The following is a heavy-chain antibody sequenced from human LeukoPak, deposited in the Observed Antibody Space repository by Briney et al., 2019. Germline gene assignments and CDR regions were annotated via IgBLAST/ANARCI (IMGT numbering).Heavy chain of an antibody. CDR1: GFTFSSYA. J-gene: IGHJ4*02. V-gene: IGHV3-30*01. Sequence: GGSLRPSCAASGFTFSSYAMHWVRQAPGKGLEWVAVISYDGSNKYYADSVKGRFTISRDNSKNTLYLQMNSLRAEDTAVYYCARDPLPYCSGGSCYYFDYWGQGTLVTVSS. CDR3: ARDPLPYCSGGSCYYFDY. CDR2: ISYDGSNK. D-gene: IGHD2-15*01.